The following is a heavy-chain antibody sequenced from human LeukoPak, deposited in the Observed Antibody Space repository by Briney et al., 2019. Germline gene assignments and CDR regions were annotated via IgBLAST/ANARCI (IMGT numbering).Heavy chain of an antibody. Sequence: SETLSLTCTVSGYSISSGYYWGWIRQPPGKGLEWMGSIYHSGSTYYNPSLKSRVTISVDTSKTQFSLKLSSVTAADTAVYYWESEYGGWDYWGQGTLVTVSS. J-gene: IGHJ4*02. CDR2: IYHSGST. D-gene: IGHD2-21*01. CDR3: ESEYGGWDY. CDR1: GYSISSGYY. V-gene: IGHV4-38-2*02.